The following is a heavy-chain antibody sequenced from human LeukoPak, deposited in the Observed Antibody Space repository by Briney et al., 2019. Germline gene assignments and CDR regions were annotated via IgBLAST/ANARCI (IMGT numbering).Heavy chain of an antibody. V-gene: IGHV3-7*01. J-gene: IGHJ4*02. CDR2: IKQDPSEK. CDR1: GFTFSSYW. CDR3: ARVPTTYYDFWNGSSDY. D-gene: IGHD3/OR15-3a*01. Sequence: GGSLTLSCAASGFTFSSYWMSWVRQAPGKGLEWVANIKQDPSEKYYVDSVKGRLTISRDNAKNSLYLQMNSLRAEDTAVYYCARVPTTYYDFWNGSSDYWGQGTLDSVSS.